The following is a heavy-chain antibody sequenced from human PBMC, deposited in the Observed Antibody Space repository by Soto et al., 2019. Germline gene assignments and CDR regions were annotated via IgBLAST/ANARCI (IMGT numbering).Heavy chain of an antibody. V-gene: IGHV1-24*01. CDR2: FDPEDGET. CDR3: ATASIVATYYYYYYGMAV. CDR1: GYTLTELS. D-gene: IGHD5-12*01. Sequence: GASVKVSCKVSGYTLTELSMHWVRQAPGKGLEWMGGFDPEDGETIYAQKFQGRVTMTEDTSTDTAYMELSSLRSEDTAVYYCATASIVATYYYYYYGMAVWGQGTTVTVSS. J-gene: IGHJ6*02.